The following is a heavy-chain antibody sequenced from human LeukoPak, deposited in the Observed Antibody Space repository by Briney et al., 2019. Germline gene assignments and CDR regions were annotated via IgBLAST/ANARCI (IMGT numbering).Heavy chain of an antibody. Sequence: ASVKVSCKASGGRFTSNAITWVRQAPGQGLEWMGWISAYNGNTNYAQKLQGRVTMTTDTSTSTAYMELRSLRSDDTAVYYCARDYSGSYPYFDYWGQGTLVTVSS. CDR2: ISAYNGNT. CDR3: ARDYSGSYPYFDY. CDR1: GGRFTSNA. V-gene: IGHV1-18*01. D-gene: IGHD1-26*01. J-gene: IGHJ4*02.